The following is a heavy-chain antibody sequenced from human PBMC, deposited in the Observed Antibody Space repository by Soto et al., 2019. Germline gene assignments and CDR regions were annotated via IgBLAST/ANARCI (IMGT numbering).Heavy chain of an antibody. Sequence: QVQLVESGGGVVQPGRPLRLSCAASGFTFSSYAMHWVRQAPGKGLEWVAVISYDGSNKYYADSVKGRFTISRDNSKNTLYLQMNSLRAEDTAVYYCARDSPLQTPGYWGQGTLVTVSS. CDR3: ARDSPLQTPGY. D-gene: IGHD1-1*01. CDR1: GFTFSSYA. V-gene: IGHV3-30-3*01. J-gene: IGHJ4*02. CDR2: ISYDGSNK.